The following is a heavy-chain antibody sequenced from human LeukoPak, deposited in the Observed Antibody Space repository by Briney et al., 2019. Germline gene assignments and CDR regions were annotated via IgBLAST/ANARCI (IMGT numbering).Heavy chain of an antibody. Sequence: PGGSPRLSCAVSGFTLRIYWMHWVRHAPGKGLVWVSRINSDGSTTVYADSVKGRFIISRDNAKNTLYLQMNSLRVEDTAVYYCARSDWFDPWGQGTLVTVSS. CDR1: GFTLRIYW. J-gene: IGHJ5*02. CDR3: ARSDWFDP. CDR2: INSDGSTT. V-gene: IGHV3-74*01.